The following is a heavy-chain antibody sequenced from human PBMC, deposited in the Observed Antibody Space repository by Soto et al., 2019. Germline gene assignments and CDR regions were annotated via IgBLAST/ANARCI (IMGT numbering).Heavy chain of an antibody. V-gene: IGHV3-23*01. D-gene: IGHD6-19*01. Sequence: LRLSCGASGFTFSNLAMSWVRQAPGRGLEWVSGISASGRDIHYADSVKDRFTVSRDNSKNTLYLQMNSLRAEDTAIYYCAKGKTSGWYYFDYWGQGALVTVSS. CDR1: GFTFSNLA. J-gene: IGHJ4*02. CDR2: ISASGRDI. CDR3: AKGKTSGWYYFDY.